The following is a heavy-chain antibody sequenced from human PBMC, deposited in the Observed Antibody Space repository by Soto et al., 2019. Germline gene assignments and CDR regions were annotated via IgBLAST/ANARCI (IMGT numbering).Heavy chain of an antibody. CDR2: IWYDGSNK. D-gene: IGHD2-15*01. V-gene: IGHV3-33*01. CDR1: GFTFSSYG. J-gene: IGHJ4*02. Sequence: QVQLVESGGGVVQPGRSLRLSCGASGFTFSSYGMHWVRQAPGKGLEWVAVIWYDGSNKYYADSVKGRFTISRDNSKNALYLQMNSLRAEDTAVYYCARDGQDCSGGSCYSNEDYWGQGTLVTVSS. CDR3: ARDGQDCSGGSCYSNEDY.